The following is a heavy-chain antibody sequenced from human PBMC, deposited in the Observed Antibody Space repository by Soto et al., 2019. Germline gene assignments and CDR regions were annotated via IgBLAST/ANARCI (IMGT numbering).Heavy chain of an antibody. Sequence: QVQLVESGGGVVQPGRSLRLSCAASGFTFSSYAMHWVRQAPGKGLEWVAVISYDGSNKYYADSVKGRFTISRDNSKNTLYLQMNSLRAEDTAVYYCARVETSVVVVAATHVFDYWGQGTLVTVSS. CDR1: GFTFSSYA. V-gene: IGHV3-30-3*01. D-gene: IGHD2-15*01. J-gene: IGHJ4*02. CDR3: ARVETSVVVVAATHVFDY. CDR2: ISYDGSNK.